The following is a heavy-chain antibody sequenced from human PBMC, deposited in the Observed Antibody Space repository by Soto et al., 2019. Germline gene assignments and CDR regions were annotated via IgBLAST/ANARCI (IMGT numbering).Heavy chain of an antibody. CDR2: INHSGST. V-gene: IGHV4-34*01. J-gene: IGHJ4*02. CDR3: ARVHPNLFDY. CDR1: GGSFSGYY. Sequence: TLSLTCAVYGGSFSGYYWSWIRQPPGKGLEWIGEINHSGSTNYNPSLKSRVTISVDTSKNQFSLKLSSVTAADTAVYYCARVHPNLFDYWGQGTLVTVSS.